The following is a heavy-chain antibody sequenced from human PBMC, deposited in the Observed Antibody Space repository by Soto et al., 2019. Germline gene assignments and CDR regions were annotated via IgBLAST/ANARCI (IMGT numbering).Heavy chain of an antibody. CDR1: GFTFDDYA. D-gene: IGHD2-2*01. V-gene: IGHV3-9*01. Sequence: HPGGSLRLSCAASGFTFDDYAMHWVRQAPGKGLEWVSGISWNSGSIGYADSVKGRFTISRDNAKNSLYLQMNSLRAEDTALYYCAKDRYQLLYNWFDPWGQGTLVTVSS. CDR2: ISWNSGSI. CDR3: AKDRYQLLYNWFDP. J-gene: IGHJ5*02.